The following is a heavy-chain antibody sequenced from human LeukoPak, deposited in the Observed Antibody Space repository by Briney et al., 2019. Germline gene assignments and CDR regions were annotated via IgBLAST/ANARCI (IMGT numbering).Heavy chain of an antibody. CDR3: ARVNHRDYYYGSSFDY. D-gene: IGHD3-10*01. CDR2: IIPIFGTA. Sequence: ASVKVSCKASGGTFNAISWVRQAPGQGIEWMGGIIPIFGTANYAQKFQGRVTITADKSTSTAYMELISLRSEDTAMYYCARVNHRDYYYGSSFDYWGQATLVTVSS. CDR1: GGTFNA. J-gene: IGHJ4*02. V-gene: IGHV1-69*06.